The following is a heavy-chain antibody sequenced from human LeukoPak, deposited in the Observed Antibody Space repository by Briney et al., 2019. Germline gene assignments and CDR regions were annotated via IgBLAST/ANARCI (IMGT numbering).Heavy chain of an antibody. CDR1: GFTFSDYH. CDR2: ISPGGDMR. J-gene: IGHJ4*02. Sequence: GGSLRLSCAASGFTFSDYHMNWIRQAPGKGLEWISYISPGGDMRYFADSVKGRFTISRDNARNSLFLQMNSLTAEDTAVYYCASGRDITVAGPGGYFDFWGQGTVIPVSS. V-gene: IGHV3-11*01. D-gene: IGHD6-19*01. CDR3: ASGRDITVAGPGGYFDF.